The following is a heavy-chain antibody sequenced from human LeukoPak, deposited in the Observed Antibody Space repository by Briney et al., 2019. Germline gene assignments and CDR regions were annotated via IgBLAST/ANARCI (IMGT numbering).Heavy chain of an antibody. CDR3: ARVYCSSTSCRVGYYFDY. CDR1: GFTFSSYS. D-gene: IGHD2-2*01. CDR2: ISSSSSYI. V-gene: IGHV3-21*01. Sequence: GGSLRLSCAASGFTFSSYSMNSVRQAPGKGLEWVSSISSSSSYIYYADSVKGRFTISRDNAKNSLYLQMNSLRAEDTAVYYCARVYCSSTSCRVGYYFDYWGQGTLVTVSS. J-gene: IGHJ4*02.